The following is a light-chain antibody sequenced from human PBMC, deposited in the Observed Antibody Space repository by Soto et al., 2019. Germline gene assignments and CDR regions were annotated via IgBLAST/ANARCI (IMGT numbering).Light chain of an antibody. CDR2: AAS. CDR1: QAINNY. V-gene: IGKV1-39*01. Sequence: DIQMTQSPSSLSASVGDRVTITCQASQAINNYLNWYQQRQGQVPKLLIYAASTLHTGVPDRFSGSGSGTDFSLTISSLQPEDFTTYYCQQSHSAPLAFGQGTKVEVK. CDR3: QQSHSAPLA. J-gene: IGKJ1*01.